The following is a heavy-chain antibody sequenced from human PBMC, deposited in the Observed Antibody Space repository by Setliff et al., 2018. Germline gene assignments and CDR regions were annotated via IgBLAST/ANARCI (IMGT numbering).Heavy chain of an antibody. CDR2: VRSNSVGGTT. J-gene: IGHJ6*02. V-gene: IGHV3-15*01. Sequence: GGSLRLSCTASGLTFADAWMNWVRQAPGKGLEWVARVRSNSVGGTTEYGAPVKGRFTISRDDSKSSLYLQMNSLKTEDTAVYYCADAGSAKGLDIWGQGTTVTVSS. CDR3: ADAGSAKGLDI. CDR1: GLTFADAW. D-gene: IGHD6-19*01.